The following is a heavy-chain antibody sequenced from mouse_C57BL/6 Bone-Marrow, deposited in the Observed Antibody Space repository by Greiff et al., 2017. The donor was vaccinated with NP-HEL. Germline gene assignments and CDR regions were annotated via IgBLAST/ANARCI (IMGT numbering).Heavy chain of an antibody. CDR1: GYTFTEYT. CDR2: FYPGSGSI. CDR3: ARHEDGKVTTVWYFDV. J-gene: IGHJ1*03. D-gene: IGHD1-1*01. Sequence: QVQLQQSGAELVKPGASVKLSCKASGYTFTEYTIHWVKQRSGQGLEWIGWFYPGSGSIKYNEKFKDKATLTADKSSSTVYMERSRLTSEDSAVYFCARHEDGKVTTVWYFDVWGTGTTVTVSS. V-gene: IGHV1-62-2*01.